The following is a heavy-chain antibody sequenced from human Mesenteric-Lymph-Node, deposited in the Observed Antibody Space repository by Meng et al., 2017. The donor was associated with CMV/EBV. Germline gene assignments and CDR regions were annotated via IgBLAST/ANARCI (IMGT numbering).Heavy chain of an antibody. CDR1: GGSISSGDYY. CDR2: IYYSGST. Sequence: LRLSCTVSGGSISSGDYYWSWIRQPPGKGLEWIGYIYYSGSTYYNPSLKSRVTISVDTSKNQFSLKLSSVTAADTAVYYCASLAAIGGAYYWGQGTLVTVSS. J-gene: IGHJ4*02. CDR3: ASLAAIGGAYY. V-gene: IGHV4-30-4*08. D-gene: IGHD2-2*02.